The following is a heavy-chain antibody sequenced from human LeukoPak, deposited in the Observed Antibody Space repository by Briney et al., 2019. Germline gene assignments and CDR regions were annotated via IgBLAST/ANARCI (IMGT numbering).Heavy chain of an antibody. Sequence: SETLSLTCAVYGGSFSGYYWSWIRQPPGKGLEWIGEINHSGSTNYNPSLKSRVTISVDTSKNQFSLKLSSVTAADTAVYYCARVGSYCSSTSCSFVYWGQGTLVTVSS. V-gene: IGHV4-34*01. CDR2: INHSGST. J-gene: IGHJ4*02. CDR1: GGSFSGYY. D-gene: IGHD2-2*01. CDR3: ARVGSYCSSTSCSFVY.